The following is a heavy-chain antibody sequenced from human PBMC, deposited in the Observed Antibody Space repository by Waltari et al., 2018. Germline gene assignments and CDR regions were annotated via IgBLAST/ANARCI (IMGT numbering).Heavy chain of an antibody. CDR2: ISWNSGSI. J-gene: IGHJ4*02. V-gene: IGHV3-9*01. Sequence: EVQLVESGGGLVQPGRSLRLSCAASGFTFDDYAMHWVRQAPGKGLEWVSGISWNSGSIGYADSVKGRFTISRDNAKNSLYLQMNSLRAEDTAVYYCARVGVRLWFEYWGQGTLVTVSS. CDR3: ARVGVRLWFEY. D-gene: IGHD5-18*01. CDR1: GFTFDDYA.